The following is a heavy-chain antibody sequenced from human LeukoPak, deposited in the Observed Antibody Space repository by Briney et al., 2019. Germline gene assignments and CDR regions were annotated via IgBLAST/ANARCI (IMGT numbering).Heavy chain of an antibody. CDR2: INTDGSST. CDR1: GFTFSSYS. Sequence: GGSLRLSCAASGFTFSSYSMNWVRQAPGKGLVWVSRINTDGSSTNYADSVKGRFTISRDNAKNTLYLQMNNLRAEDTAVYYCSGGGSGWYSNYWGQGTLVTASS. D-gene: IGHD6-19*01. J-gene: IGHJ4*02. V-gene: IGHV3-74*01. CDR3: SGGGSGWYSNY.